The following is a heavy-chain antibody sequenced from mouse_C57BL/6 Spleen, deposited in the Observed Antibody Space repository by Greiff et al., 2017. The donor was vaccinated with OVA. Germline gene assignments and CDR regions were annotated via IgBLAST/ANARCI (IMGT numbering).Heavy chain of an antibody. V-gene: IGHV1-53*01. CDR1: GYTFTSYW. CDR2: INPSNGGT. J-gene: IGHJ2*01. CDR3: ARGLPSAEVTEDYFDY. Sequence: QVQLQQPGTELVKPGASVKLSCKASGYTFTSYWMHWVKQRPGQGLEWIGNINPSNGGTNYNEKFKSKATLTGDKSSSTAYMQLSRLTSEDSSVYYCARGLPSAEVTEDYFDYWGQGTTLTVSS. D-gene: IGHD2-5*01.